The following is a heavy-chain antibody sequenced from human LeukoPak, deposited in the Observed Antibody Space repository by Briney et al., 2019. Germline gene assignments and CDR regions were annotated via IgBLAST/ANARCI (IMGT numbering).Heavy chain of an antibody. D-gene: IGHD6-19*01. V-gene: IGHV1-18*01. CDR1: GYTFTSYG. J-gene: IGHJ6*02. Sequence: ASVKVSCKASGYTFTSYGITWVRQAPGQGLEWMGWISAYNGNTNYAQKLQGRVTMTTDTSTSTAYMELRSLRSDDTAVYYCARDDPSTGIAVAGTVIWYYYYYGMDVWGQGTTVTVSS. CDR2: ISAYNGNT. CDR3: ARDDPSTGIAVAGTVIWYYYYYGMDV.